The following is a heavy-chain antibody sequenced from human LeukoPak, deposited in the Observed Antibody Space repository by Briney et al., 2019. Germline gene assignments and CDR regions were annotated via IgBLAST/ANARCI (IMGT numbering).Heavy chain of an antibody. J-gene: IGHJ4*02. D-gene: IGHD3-3*01. CDR1: GYTFTGYY. V-gene: IGHV1-2*02. CDR2: INPNSGGT. CDR3: ARVAYYDFWSGYYSY. Sequence: ASVKVSCKASGYTFTGYYMHWVRQAPGQGLEWMGWINPNSGGTNYAQKFQGRVTMTRDTPISTAYMELSRLRSDDTAVYYCARVAYYDFWSGYYSYWGQGTLVTVSS.